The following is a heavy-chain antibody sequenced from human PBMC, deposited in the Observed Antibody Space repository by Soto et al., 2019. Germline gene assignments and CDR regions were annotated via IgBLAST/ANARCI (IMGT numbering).Heavy chain of an antibody. J-gene: IGHJ6*02. Sequence: GASAKASCKASGYTFTGYYMHWVRQAPGQGLEWMGWINPNSGGTNYAQKFQGWVTMTRDTSISTAYMELSRLRSDDTAVYYCARGAYINDFWSGYYLNYYYYGMDVWGQGTTVTVSS. V-gene: IGHV1-2*04. D-gene: IGHD3-3*01. CDR2: INPNSGGT. CDR3: ARGAYINDFWSGYYLNYYYYGMDV. CDR1: GYTFTGYY.